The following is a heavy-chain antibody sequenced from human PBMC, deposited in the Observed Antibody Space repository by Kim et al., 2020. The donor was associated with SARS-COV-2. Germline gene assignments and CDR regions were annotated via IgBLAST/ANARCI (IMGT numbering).Heavy chain of an antibody. D-gene: IGHD4-17*01. J-gene: IGHJ4*02. V-gene: IGHV3-30*03. CDR3: STYSSSTTVTAPPVDY. Sequence: SGKGRFTISRDNSKITLYLQMNSLGAEDTAVYYCSTYSSSTTVTAPPVDYWGQGTLVTVSS.